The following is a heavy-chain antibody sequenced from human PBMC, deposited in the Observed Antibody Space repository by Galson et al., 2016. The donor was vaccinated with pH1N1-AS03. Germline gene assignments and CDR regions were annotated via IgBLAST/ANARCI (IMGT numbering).Heavy chain of an antibody. J-gene: IGHJ4*02. D-gene: IGHD1-14*01. CDR3: AKDPGLGGDRDY. CDR2: IRYDGSKK. CDR1: GFSFSDYG. Sequence: SLRLSCAASGFSFSDYGMHWVRQALGKGLEWITIIRYDGSKKYADSVNGRFTISRDNSKNTLYLQMNNLRIEDTATYYCAKDPGLGGDRDYWGQGTLVTVSS. V-gene: IGHV3-30*02.